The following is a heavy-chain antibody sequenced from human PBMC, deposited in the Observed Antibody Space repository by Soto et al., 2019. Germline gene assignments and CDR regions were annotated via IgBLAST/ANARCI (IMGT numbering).Heavy chain of an antibody. V-gene: IGHV3-30-3*01. Sequence: QVQLVDSGGGVVRPGASLTLSCAASGFTFHTYALHWVRQAPGKGLEWVAVISDDSSNEYFADSVRGRFTISRDNSRNTLSLHLNSLRADDTAVYYCARGLRFCDHPNTCYHQFDYWGQGTQVTVSS. CDR3: ARGLRFCDHPNTCYHQFDY. J-gene: IGHJ4*02. CDR2: ISDDSSNE. CDR1: GFTFHTYA. D-gene: IGHD2-2*01.